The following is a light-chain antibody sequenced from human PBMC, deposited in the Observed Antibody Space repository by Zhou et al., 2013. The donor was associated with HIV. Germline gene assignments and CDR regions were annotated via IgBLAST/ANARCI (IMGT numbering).Light chain of an antibody. J-gene: IGKJ3*01. CDR3: QQSYSFPQLT. Sequence: DIQMTQSPTSLSASVGDRVTITCRPSQTIDNYLNWYQRKPGKAPKLLIYGASILHSGVPSRFSGSGSGTDFTLTISGLQPEDFATYYCQQSYSFPQLTFGPGTKVDIK. CDR2: GAS. CDR1: QTIDNY. V-gene: IGKV1-39*01.